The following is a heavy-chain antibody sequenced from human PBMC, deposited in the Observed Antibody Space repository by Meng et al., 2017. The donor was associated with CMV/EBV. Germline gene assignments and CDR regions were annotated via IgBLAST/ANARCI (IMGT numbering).Heavy chain of an antibody. D-gene: IGHD1-1*01. CDR2: IYPNSGGT. V-gene: IGHV1-2*02. J-gene: IGHJ4*02. CDR1: GYRFSDHY. Sequence: QGEPGQPGAEVKSPGASVKAPCQTSGYRFSDHYMHWVRQAPGQGPEWMGWIYPNSGGTHYAQKFQDRVTMTRDTSISTVYMELSRLTSDDTAVYYCVRDHNWGPDYWGQGTLVTVSS. CDR3: VRDHNWGPDY.